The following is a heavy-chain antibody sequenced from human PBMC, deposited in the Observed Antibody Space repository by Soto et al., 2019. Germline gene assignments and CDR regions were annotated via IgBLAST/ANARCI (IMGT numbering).Heavy chain of an antibody. CDR3: ARVSSSWYNDYFDY. Sequence: QVQLVQSGAEVKKPGSSVKVSCKASGGTFSNYAISWVRQAPGQGLEWMGGIIPIFGTTNYAQRFQGRVTITADESTSTAYIELSSLRSADTAVYYCARVSSSWYNDYFDYWGQGTLVTVSS. D-gene: IGHD6-13*01. J-gene: IGHJ4*02. CDR1: GGTFSNYA. CDR2: IIPIFGTT. V-gene: IGHV1-69*12.